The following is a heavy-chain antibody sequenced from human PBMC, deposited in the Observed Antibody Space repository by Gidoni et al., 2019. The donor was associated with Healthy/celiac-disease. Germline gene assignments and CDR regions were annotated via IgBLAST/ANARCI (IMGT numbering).Heavy chain of an antibody. J-gene: IGHJ4*02. V-gene: IGHV4-39*01. CDR3: ARQKRDYVVRDGYFDY. D-gene: IGHD3-10*01. CDR1: GGSISSSSYY. Sequence: QLQLQESGPGLVKPSETLSLTCTVSGGSISSSSYYWGWIRQPPGKGLEWIGSIYYSGSTYYNPSLKSRVTISVDTSKNQFSLKLSSVTAADTAVYYCARQKRDYVVRDGYFDYWGQGTLVTVSS. CDR2: IYYSGST.